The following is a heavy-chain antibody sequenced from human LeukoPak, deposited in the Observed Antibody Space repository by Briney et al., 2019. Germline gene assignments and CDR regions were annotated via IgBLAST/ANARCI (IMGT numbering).Heavy chain of an antibody. Sequence: ASVNVSCKASGYTFTSYGISWVRQAPGQGLEWMGWISAYNGNTNYAQKLQGRVTMTTDTSTSTAYMELRSLRSDDTAGYYCARVRGSSWSWYFDLWGRGTLVTVSS. J-gene: IGHJ2*01. CDR1: GYTFTSYG. D-gene: IGHD6-13*01. CDR2: ISAYNGNT. CDR3: ARVRGSSWSWYFDL. V-gene: IGHV1-18*01.